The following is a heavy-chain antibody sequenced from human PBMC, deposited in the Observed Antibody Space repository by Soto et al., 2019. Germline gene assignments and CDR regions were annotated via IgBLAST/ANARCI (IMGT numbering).Heavy chain of an antibody. V-gene: IGHV1-8*01. CDR1: GYTFTSYD. CDR3: ARGGDWNGGIDV. J-gene: IGHJ6*02. Sequence: QVQMVQSGAEVKKPGASVKVSCKASGYTFTSYDINWVRQATGRGLEWMVWMNPNSGNTGYAQTFQGRVTMTRNTCISTAYMELSSMISEDTAVYYCARGGDWNGGIDVWCQGTTVTGSS. D-gene: IGHD1-1*01. CDR2: MNPNSGNT.